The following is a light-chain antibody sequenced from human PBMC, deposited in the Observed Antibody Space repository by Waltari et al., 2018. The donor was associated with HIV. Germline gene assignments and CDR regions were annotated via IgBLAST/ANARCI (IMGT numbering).Light chain of an antibody. CDR2: KAS. J-gene: IGKJ2*01. Sequence: IQMTQSPSILSASVGDRVTITCPASPNVESRLAWYQQRPGRAPKLLIYKASTLEYGVPELFSCSGSGTDFTLTINSLQPDDFATYYCQQYNSDFYTFGQGTRLELK. CDR3: QQYNSDFYT. V-gene: IGKV1-5*03. CDR1: PNVESR.